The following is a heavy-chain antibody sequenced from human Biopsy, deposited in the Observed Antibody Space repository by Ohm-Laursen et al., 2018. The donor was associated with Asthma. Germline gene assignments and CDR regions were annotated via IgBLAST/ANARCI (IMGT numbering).Heavy chain of an antibody. D-gene: IGHD3-10*01. CDR1: GFSFSNFA. V-gene: IGHV3-33*08. J-gene: IGHJ4*02. Sequence: SLRLPCAAPGFSFSNFAIHWVRQAPGKGLEWVADIWFDGSNKHYADSVKGRFTISRDNSKNTLYLQMNSLRAEDTALYYCGRERSYMVDYWGQGTLVIVSS. CDR3: GRERSYMVDY. CDR2: IWFDGSNK.